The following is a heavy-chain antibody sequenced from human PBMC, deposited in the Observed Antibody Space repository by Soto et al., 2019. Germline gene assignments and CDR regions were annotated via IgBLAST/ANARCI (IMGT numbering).Heavy chain of an antibody. D-gene: IGHD2-15*01. CDR3: ATLGPCSGGTCYSRPLDN. V-gene: IGHV1-18*01. CDR1: GYNFATTS. J-gene: IGHJ4*02. Sequence: QAHLQQSGAEVKKPGASVKVSCEASGYNFATTSIAWVRQAPGQGLEWMGWITPYNGDTNYEQKLQGRVTMTTDTSTNTAHMEVGSLRSDDTAVYYCATLGPCSGGTCYSRPLDNWGQGTLVTVSS. CDR2: ITPYNGDT.